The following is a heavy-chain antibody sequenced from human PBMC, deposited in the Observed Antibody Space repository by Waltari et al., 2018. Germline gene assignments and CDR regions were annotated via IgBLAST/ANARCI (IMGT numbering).Heavy chain of an antibody. CDR2: IKTNGDT. Sequence: EVQLLESGGDLVRPGGSLGLAWEACGLTFSSYAMNWVRQAPGKGLEWVSMIKTNGDTYYADSVKGRFTISRDNSKSTLFLQMNSLRAEDTAVYYCASSGSYSHRTRMDVWGQGTKVTVSS. J-gene: IGHJ6*02. CDR1: GLTFSSYA. V-gene: IGHV3-23*01. CDR3: ASSGSYSHRTRMDV. D-gene: IGHD1-26*01.